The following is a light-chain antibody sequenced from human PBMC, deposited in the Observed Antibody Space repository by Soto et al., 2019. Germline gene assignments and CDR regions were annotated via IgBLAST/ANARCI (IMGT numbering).Light chain of an antibody. Sequence: EIVMTQSPATLSVSPGGRATLSCRASQSVSSYLAWYQQRPGQPPRLLIYRASTRATGIPARFSGSGSGTEFSLTISSLRSEDFAVYYCQHYNTWPPRYTLGQGTKLEI. CDR2: RAS. CDR1: QSVSSY. V-gene: IGKV3-15*01. CDR3: QHYNTWPPRYT. J-gene: IGKJ2*01.